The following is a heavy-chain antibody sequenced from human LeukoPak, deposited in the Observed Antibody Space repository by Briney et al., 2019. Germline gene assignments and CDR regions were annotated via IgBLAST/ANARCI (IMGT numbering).Heavy chain of an antibody. Sequence: GGSLRLSCAAFGFSFSDYNFNWVRRVPGRGLDWVSYISNSATTTYYADSVKGRFSMSRDNVANSLYLQMNSLRAEDTAVYYCARGRMTSGGFDYWGQGTLVTVSS. J-gene: IGHJ4*02. CDR1: GFSFSDYN. CDR2: ISNSATTT. D-gene: IGHD6-19*01. V-gene: IGHV3-48*01. CDR3: ARGRMTSGGFDY.